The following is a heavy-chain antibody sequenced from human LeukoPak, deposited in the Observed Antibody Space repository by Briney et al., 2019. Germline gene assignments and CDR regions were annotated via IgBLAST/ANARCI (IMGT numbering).Heavy chain of an antibody. CDR1: GFTFNDHA. CDR3: ARGGQNFDFWRFDY. CDR2: ISGSGGST. J-gene: IGHJ4*02. D-gene: IGHD3-3*01. V-gene: IGHV3-23*01. Sequence: GGSLRLSCAGSGFTFNDHAMSWVRQAPGKGLEWVPSISGSGGSTYYADYVKGRSTISRDNSKNVVYFEMHSLRGEDTAVYFCARGGQNFDFWRFDYWGQGTLVVVSS.